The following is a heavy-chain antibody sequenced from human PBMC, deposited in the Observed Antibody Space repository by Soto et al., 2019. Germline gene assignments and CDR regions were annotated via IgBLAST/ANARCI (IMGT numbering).Heavy chain of an antibody. Sequence: GGSLRLSCAASGFTFSSYAMSWVRQAPGKGLEWVSAISGSGGSTYYADSVKGRFTISRDNSKNTLYLQMNSLRAEDTAVYYCAKVYYDYIWGSYRNYGPFDYWGQGTLVTVSS. V-gene: IGHV3-23*01. D-gene: IGHD3-16*02. CDR3: AKVYYDYIWGSYRNYGPFDY. CDR2: ISGSGGST. J-gene: IGHJ4*02. CDR1: GFTFSSYA.